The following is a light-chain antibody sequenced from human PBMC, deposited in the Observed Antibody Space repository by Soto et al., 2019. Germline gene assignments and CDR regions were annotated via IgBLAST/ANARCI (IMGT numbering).Light chain of an antibody. J-gene: IGKJ2*01. CDR2: GAS. Sequence: EIVMTQSPGTLSLSPGERATISCRASQVIGSRYLAWYHQKSGQAPRLLIYGASSRATGIPDRFSGSGSGTDFTLTIIRLEPEDFGVYYCQQFGSSIPHTFGQGTKLEIK. CDR1: QVIGSRY. V-gene: IGKV3-20*01. CDR3: QQFGSSIPHT.